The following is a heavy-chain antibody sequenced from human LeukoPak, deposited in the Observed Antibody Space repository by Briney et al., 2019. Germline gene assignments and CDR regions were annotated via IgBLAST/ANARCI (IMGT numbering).Heavy chain of an antibody. CDR2: IYYSWST. Sequence: SETLSLTCTVSGGSISSYYWSWIRQPPGKGLEWIGYIYYSWSTNYNPSLKSRVTISVDKSKNQFSLKLSSVTAADTAVYYCAVGGKSYFNNWFDPWGQGTLVTVSS. CDR1: GGSISSYY. CDR3: AVGGKSYFNNWFDP. D-gene: IGHD1-26*01. V-gene: IGHV4-59*12. J-gene: IGHJ5*02.